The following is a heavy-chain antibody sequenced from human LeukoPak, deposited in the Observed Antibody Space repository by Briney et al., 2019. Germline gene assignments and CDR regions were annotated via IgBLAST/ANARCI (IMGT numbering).Heavy chain of an antibody. Sequence: GGSLRLSCAASGFTFDDYTMHWVRQAPGKGLEWVSLISWDGGSTYYADSVKGRFAISRDNSKNSLYLQMNSLRTEDTALYYCAKDRDGSSWYGPFDPWGQGTLVTVSS. CDR1: GFTFDDYT. J-gene: IGHJ5*02. V-gene: IGHV3-43*01. D-gene: IGHD6-13*01. CDR2: ISWDGGST. CDR3: AKDRDGSSWYGPFDP.